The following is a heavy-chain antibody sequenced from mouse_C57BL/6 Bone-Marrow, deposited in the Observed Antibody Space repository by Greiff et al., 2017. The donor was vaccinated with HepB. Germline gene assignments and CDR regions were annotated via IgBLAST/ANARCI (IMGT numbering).Heavy chain of an antibody. D-gene: IGHD2-3*01. J-gene: IGHJ4*01. CDR2: IYPGGGYT. V-gene: IGHV1-63*01. Sequence: VKLVESGAELVRPGTSVKMSCKASGYTFTNYWIGWAKQRPGHGLEWIGDIYPGGGYTNYNEKFKGKATLTADKSSSTAYMQFSSLTSEDSAIYYCARWWLLGAMDYWGQGTSVTVSS. CDR1: GYTFTNYW. CDR3: ARWWLLGAMDY.